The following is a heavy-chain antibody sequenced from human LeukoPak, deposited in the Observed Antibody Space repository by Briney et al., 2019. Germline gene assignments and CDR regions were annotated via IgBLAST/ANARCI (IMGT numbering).Heavy chain of an antibody. CDR3: ARGRMQGFWSGYYFDY. Sequence: RASVKVSCKASGYTFTSFDINWVRQATGQGLEWMGWMNPNSGNTGYAQKFQGRVTMTRNTSISTAYMELSSLRSEDTAVYYCARGRMQGFWSGYYFDYWGQGTLVTVSS. CDR1: GYTFTSFD. D-gene: IGHD3-3*01. CDR2: MNPNSGNT. J-gene: IGHJ4*02. V-gene: IGHV1-8*01.